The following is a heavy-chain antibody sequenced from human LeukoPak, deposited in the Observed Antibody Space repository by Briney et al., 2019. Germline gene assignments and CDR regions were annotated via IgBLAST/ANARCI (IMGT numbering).Heavy chain of an antibody. CDR1: GGSVSSGSYY. D-gene: IGHD6-13*01. Sequence: SETLSLTCTVSGGSVSSGSYYWSWIRQPPGKGLEWIGNIYYSGSTNYNPSLKSRVTISVDTSKNQFSLKLSSVTAADTAVYYCAREERNSWDRYFQHWGQGTLVTVSS. V-gene: IGHV4-61*01. CDR3: AREERNSWDRYFQH. CDR2: IYYSGST. J-gene: IGHJ1*01.